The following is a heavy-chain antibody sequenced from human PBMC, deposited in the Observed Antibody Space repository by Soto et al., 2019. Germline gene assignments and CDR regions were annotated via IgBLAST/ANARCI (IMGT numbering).Heavy chain of an antibody. CDR2: IRSKANSYAT. CDR1: GFTFSGSA. D-gene: IGHD1-26*01. CDR3: TSSGVWEGATTDLTDTSFDY. J-gene: IGHJ4*02. Sequence: GRSLRLSCAASGFTFSGSAMHWVRQASGKGLEWVGRIRSKANSYATAYAASVKGRFTISRDDSKNTAYLQMNSLKTEDTAVYYCTSSGVWEGATTDLTDTSFDYWGQGTLVTVSS. V-gene: IGHV3-73*01.